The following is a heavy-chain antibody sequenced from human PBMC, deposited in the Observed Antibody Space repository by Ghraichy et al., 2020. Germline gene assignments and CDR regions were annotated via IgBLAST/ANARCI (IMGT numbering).Heavy chain of an antibody. CDR1: GGSSSHYY. D-gene: IGHD1-26*01. CDR2: IYYSGST. J-gene: IGHJ4*02. CDR3: ARSSGNYWGYFDH. V-gene: IGHV4-59*01. Sequence: SETLSLTCTVSGGSSSHYYWTWIRQPPGKGLGWMGNIYYSGSTTYNPSLKSRVTISLDTSSLQFSLTLSSVTAADTAVYYCARSSGNYWGYFDHWGQGILVTVSS.